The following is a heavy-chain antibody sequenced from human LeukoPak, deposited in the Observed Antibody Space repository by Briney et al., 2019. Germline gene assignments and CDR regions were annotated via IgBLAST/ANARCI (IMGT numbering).Heavy chain of an antibody. CDR3: ARIGGDYVLGVFDY. V-gene: IGHV3-48*03. CDR1: GGSISSSSYY. CDR2: ISSSGSTI. D-gene: IGHD3-16*01. Sequence: LSLTCTVSGGSISSSSYYWGWVRQAPGKGLEWVSYISSSGSTIYYADSVNGRFTISRDNAKNSLYLQMNSLRAEDTAVYYCARIGGDYVLGVFDYWGQGTLVTVSS. J-gene: IGHJ4*02.